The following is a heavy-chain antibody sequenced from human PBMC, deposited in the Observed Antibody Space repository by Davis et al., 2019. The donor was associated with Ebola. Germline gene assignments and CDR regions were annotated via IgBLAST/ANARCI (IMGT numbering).Heavy chain of an antibody. D-gene: IGHD2-2*01. CDR3: AKEPGYCSSTSCSKQSFDY. J-gene: IGHJ4*02. Sequence: ASVKVSCKTSGYIFTGYYMHWVRQAPGQGLEWMGWINPNTDDRGYVQKFQDRVTMTRDMSINTVYMQLSGVTSDDTAVYFCAKEPGYCSSTSCSKQSFDYWGQGTLVTVSS. CDR2: INPNTDDR. CDR1: GYIFTGYY. V-gene: IGHV1-2*02.